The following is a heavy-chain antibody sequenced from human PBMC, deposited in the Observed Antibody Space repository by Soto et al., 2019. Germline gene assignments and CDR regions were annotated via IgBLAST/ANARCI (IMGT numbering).Heavy chain of an antibody. Sequence: GSLRLSCAASGFTFSNYWMHWVRQAPGKGLVWVSGISSNGGTTYYVDSLKGRFIISRDNSKNTLYLQMSSLKTEDTAVYYCVKDPGAVTGDEYFQHWGLGTLVTVSS. CDR1: GFTFSNYW. J-gene: IGHJ1*01. D-gene: IGHD6-19*01. CDR3: VKDPGAVTGDEYFQH. CDR2: ISSNGGTT. V-gene: IGHV3-64D*06.